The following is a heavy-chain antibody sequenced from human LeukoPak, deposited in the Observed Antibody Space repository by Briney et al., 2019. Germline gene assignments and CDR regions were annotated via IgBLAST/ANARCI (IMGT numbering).Heavy chain of an antibody. CDR3: ARRVPNQVITDYFDY. Sequence: GGSLRLSCAASGFTFSDYYMSWIRQAPGKGLEWISFIGSSSRTIFYAESVKGRFTISRDNAKNSLFLQMNSLRAEDTAVYYCARRVPNQVITDYFDYWGQGTLVTVSS. CDR1: GFTFSDYY. CDR2: IGSSSRTI. D-gene: IGHD3-16*01. V-gene: IGHV3-11*04. J-gene: IGHJ4*02.